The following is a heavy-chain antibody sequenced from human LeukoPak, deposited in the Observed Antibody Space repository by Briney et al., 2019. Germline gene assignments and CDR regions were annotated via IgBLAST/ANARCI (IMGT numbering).Heavy chain of an antibody. D-gene: IGHD3-22*01. J-gene: IGHJ4*02. CDR1: GFTFSSYW. V-gene: IGHV3-7*03. Sequence: GGSLRLSCAASGFTFSSYWMSWVCQAPGKGLEWVANIKQDGSEKYYVDSVKGRFTISRDNAKNSLYLQMNSLRAEDTAVYYCARAITYYYDSSGLYYFDYWGQGTLVTVSS. CDR2: IKQDGSEK. CDR3: ARAITYYYDSSGLYYFDY.